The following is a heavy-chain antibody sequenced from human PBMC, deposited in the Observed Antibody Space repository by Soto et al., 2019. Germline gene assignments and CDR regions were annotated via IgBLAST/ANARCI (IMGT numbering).Heavy chain of an antibody. Sequence: ASVKVSCKASGYTFTGYYMHWVRQAPGQGLEWMGWINPNSGGTNYAQKFQGRVTMTRDTSISTAYMELSRLRSDDTAVYYCSIFLDWLPVYGMDVWGQGTTVTVSS. CDR2: INPNSGGT. D-gene: IGHD3-3*01. V-gene: IGHV1-2*02. CDR3: SIFLDWLPVYGMDV. CDR1: GYTFTGYY. J-gene: IGHJ6*02.